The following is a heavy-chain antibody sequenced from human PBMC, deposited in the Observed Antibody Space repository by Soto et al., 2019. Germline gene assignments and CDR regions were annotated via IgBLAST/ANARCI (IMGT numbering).Heavy chain of an antibody. CDR2: ISYDGSNK. J-gene: IGHJ4*02. CDR1: GFTFSSYG. V-gene: IGHV3-30*18. D-gene: IGHD1-26*01. CDR3: AKVGGATVFDY. Sequence: GGSLRLSCAASGFTFSSYGMHWVRQAPGKGLEWVAVISYDGSNKYCADSVKGRFTISRDNSKNTLYLQMNSLRAEDTAVYYCAKVGGATVFDYWGQGTLVTVSS.